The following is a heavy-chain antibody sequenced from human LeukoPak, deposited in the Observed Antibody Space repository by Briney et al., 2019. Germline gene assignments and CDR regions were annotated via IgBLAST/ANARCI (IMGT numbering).Heavy chain of an antibody. J-gene: IGHJ4*02. V-gene: IGHV3-7*01. CDR3: AKIEVAAVYYFDY. CDR1: RFTFSSYW. Sequence: GGSLRLSCAASRFTFSSYWMSWVRQAPGKGLEWVANIKQDGSEKYYVDSVKGRFTISRDNAKNSLYLQMNSLRAEDTAVYYCAKIEVAAVYYFDYWGQGTLVTVSS. D-gene: IGHD6-13*01. CDR2: IKQDGSEK.